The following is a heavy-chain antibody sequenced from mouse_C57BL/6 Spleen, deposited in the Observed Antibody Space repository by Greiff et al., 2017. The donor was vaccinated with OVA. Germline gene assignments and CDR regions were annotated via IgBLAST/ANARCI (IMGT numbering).Heavy chain of an antibody. V-gene: IGHV1-55*01. Sequence: QVQLQQPGAELVKPGASVKMSCKASGYTFTSYWITWVKQRPGQGLEWIGDIYPGSGSTNYNEKFKSKATLTVDTSASTAYMQLSSLTSEDSAVYYCAGGTAQATGDYWGQGTTLTVSS. D-gene: IGHD3-2*02. CDR1: GYTFTSYW. CDR2: IYPGSGST. CDR3: AGGTAQATGDY. J-gene: IGHJ2*01.